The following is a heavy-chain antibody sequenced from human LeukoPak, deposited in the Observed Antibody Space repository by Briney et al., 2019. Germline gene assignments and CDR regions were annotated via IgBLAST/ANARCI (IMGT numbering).Heavy chain of an antibody. V-gene: IGHV4-38-2*02. CDR3: ARGRLLWFGEPYNWFDP. J-gene: IGHJ5*02. CDR1: GYSISSGYF. D-gene: IGHD3-10*01. Sequence: PSETLSLTCTVSGYSISSGYFWGWIRQPPGKGLEWIGSFYHSGITYYNPSLKSRVTISVEMSKNQFSLKLSSVTAADTAVYYCARGRLLWFGEPYNWFDPWGQGTLVTVSS. CDR2: FYHSGIT.